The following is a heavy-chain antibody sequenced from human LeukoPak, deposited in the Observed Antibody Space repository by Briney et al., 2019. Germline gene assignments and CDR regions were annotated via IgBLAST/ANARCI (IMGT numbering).Heavy chain of an antibody. Sequence: PSETLSLTCTVSGGSISSSSYYWGWIRQPPGKGLEWIGEINHSGSTNYNPSLKSRVTISVDTSKNQFSLKLSSVTAADTAVYYCATELYYYDSSGTITYYWGQGTLVTVSS. CDR3: ATELYYYDSSGTITYY. J-gene: IGHJ4*02. V-gene: IGHV4-39*07. CDR2: INHSGST. D-gene: IGHD3-22*01. CDR1: GGSISSSSYY.